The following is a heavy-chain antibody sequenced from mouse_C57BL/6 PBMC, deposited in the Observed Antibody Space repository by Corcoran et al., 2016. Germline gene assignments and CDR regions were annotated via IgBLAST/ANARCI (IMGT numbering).Heavy chain of an antibody. J-gene: IGHJ1*03. V-gene: IGHV1-18*01. CDR3: ARRGPSNWDV. CDR1: GFTFTDYY. D-gene: IGHD4-1*01. Sequence: EVQLQQSGPVLVKPGPSVKISCKASGFTFTDYYMHWVKQSHGKSLEWIGDINPNNGGTIYNQKFKGKATLTVDKSSSTAYMELRSLTSEDTAVYYCARRGPSNWDVWSTGTTGTVSS. CDR2: INPNNGGT.